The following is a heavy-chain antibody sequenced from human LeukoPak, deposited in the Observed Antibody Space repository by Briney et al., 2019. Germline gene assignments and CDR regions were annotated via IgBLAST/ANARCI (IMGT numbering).Heavy chain of an antibody. CDR2: TSGSGGST. CDR1: GFTFSSYA. CDR3: AKHTGSSWYLFDY. J-gene: IGHJ4*02. D-gene: IGHD6-13*01. Sequence: GGSLRLSCAASGFTFSSYAMSWVRQAPGKGLEWVSATSGSGGSTYYADSVKGRFTIPRGNSKNTLYLQMHSLRAEDTAVYYCAKHTGSSWYLFDYWGQETLVTLCS. V-gene: IGHV3-23*01.